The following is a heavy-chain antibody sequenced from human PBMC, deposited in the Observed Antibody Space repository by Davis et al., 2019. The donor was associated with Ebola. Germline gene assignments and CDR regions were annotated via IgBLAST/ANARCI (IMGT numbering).Heavy chain of an antibody. CDR2: IIPIFGTA. CDR1: GGTFSSYA. D-gene: IGHD4/OR15-4a*01. Sequence: SVKVSCNASGGTFSSYAINWVRQAPGQGLEWMGGIIPIFGTANYAQKFQGRVTITADKSTSTAYMELSSLRSEDTAVYYCARVRAPYYYYYGMDVWGQGTTVTVSS. V-gene: IGHV1-69*06. CDR3: ARVRAPYYYYYGMDV. J-gene: IGHJ6*02.